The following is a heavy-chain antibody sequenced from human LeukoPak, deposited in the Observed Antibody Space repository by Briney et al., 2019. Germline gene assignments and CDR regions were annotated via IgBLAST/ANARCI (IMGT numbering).Heavy chain of an antibody. CDR1: GFSFSRYG. V-gene: IGHV3-23*01. J-gene: IGHJ5*02. D-gene: IGHD2/OR15-2a*01. CDR3: TKDAGPFYDWFDP. Sequence: GGSLRLSCAASGFSFSRYGMAWFRQIPGKGLEWVSTIIDNSRDTQYADSVKARFTITRDNSKNTLYLEMHSLRVEDTALYYCTKDAGPFYDWFDPWGPGTRVTASS. CDR2: IIDNSRDT.